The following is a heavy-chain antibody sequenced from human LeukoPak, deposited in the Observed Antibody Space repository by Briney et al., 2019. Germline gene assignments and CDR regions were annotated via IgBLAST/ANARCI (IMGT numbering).Heavy chain of an antibody. V-gene: IGHV4-59*12. CDR2: IYYSGST. CDR3: ARGSGAAAPFDY. J-gene: IGHJ4*02. Sequence: SETLSLTCTVSGGSISSYYWSWIRQPPGKGLEWIGYIYYSGSTNYNPSLKSRVTISVDTSKNQFSLKLSSVTAADTAVYYCARGSGAAAPFDYWGQGTLVTVSS. D-gene: IGHD6-13*01. CDR1: GGSISSYY.